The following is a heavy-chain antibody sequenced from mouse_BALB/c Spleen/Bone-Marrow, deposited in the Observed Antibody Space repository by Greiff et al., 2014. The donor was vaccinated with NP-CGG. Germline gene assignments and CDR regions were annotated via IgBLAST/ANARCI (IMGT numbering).Heavy chain of an antibody. Sequence: EVQLQQSGAELVKPGASVKLSCTASGFNIKDTFMHWVKQRPEQGLEWIGRIAPPNDNTKYDPKFQGKATITADTSSNTAYLQLSSLTSEDAAVYYCARYVCGLWFDSWGQGTTLTVSS. D-gene: IGHD3-1*01. V-gene: IGHV14-3*02. CDR3: ARYVCGLWFDS. CDR1: GFNIKDTF. J-gene: IGHJ2*01. CDR2: IAPPNDNT.